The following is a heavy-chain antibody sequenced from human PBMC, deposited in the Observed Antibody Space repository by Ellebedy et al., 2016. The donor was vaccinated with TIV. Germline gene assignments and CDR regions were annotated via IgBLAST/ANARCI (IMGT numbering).Heavy chain of an antibody. CDR1: GYTFTSHY. CDR3: AREPLGHYDILTGSPGGMDV. Sequence: ASVKVSCKASGYTFTSHYMHWVRQAPGQGLEWMGIINPSGGSTSYAQKFQGRVTMTRDTSTSTVYMELSSLRSEDTAVYYCAREPLGHYDILTGSPGGMDVWGQGTTVTVSS. CDR2: INPSGGST. V-gene: IGHV1-46*01. J-gene: IGHJ6*02. D-gene: IGHD3-9*01.